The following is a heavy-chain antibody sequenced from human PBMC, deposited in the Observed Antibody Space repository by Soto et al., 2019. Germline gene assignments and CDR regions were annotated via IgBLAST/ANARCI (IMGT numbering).Heavy chain of an antibody. D-gene: IGHD6-19*01. CDR2: ISSSSSTI. CDR1: GFTFSSYS. J-gene: IGHJ4*02. Sequence: GGSLSLSCAASGFTFSSYSMNWVRQAPGKGLEWVSYISSSSSTIYYADSVKGRFTISRDNAKNSLYLQMNSLRAEDTAVYYCARDQEQWLVRTTDYWGQGTLVTVSS. V-gene: IGHV3-48*01. CDR3: ARDQEQWLVRTTDY.